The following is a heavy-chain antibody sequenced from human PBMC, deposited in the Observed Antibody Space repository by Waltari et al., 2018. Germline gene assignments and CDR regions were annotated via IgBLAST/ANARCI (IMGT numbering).Heavy chain of an antibody. CDR2: ISAGGATT. CDR3: ARVLRMGDLPHLS. V-gene: IGHV3-23*01. Sequence: EMQQLESGGGLVQPGGSLRLSCATAGFTFNNYAMNGVRQAPGKGVEWVSAISAGGATTYYADSMKGRFTISRDNSKNTLYLQMNSLRAEDTAVYYCARVLRMGDLPHLSWGQGTLVTVSS. CDR1: GFTFNNYA. D-gene: IGHD3-16*01. J-gene: IGHJ5*02.